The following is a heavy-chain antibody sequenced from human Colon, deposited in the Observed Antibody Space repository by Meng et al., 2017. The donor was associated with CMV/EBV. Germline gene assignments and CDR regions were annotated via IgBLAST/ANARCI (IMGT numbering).Heavy chain of an antibody. D-gene: IGHD6-19*01. CDR3: ARVGIAVAGTFYGMDV. J-gene: IGHJ6*02. CDR1: GGSISSYY. CDR2: IYYSGST. Sequence: SETLSLTCTVSGGSISSYYWSWIRQPPGKGLEWIGYIYYSGSTNYNPSLKSRVTISVDTSKNQFSLKLSSVTAADTAVYYCARVGIAVAGTFYGMDVWGQGTTVTAP. V-gene: IGHV4-59*01.